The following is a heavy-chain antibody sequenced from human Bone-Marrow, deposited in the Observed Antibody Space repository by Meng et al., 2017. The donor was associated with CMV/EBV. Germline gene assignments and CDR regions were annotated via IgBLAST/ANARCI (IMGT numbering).Heavy chain of an antibody. D-gene: IGHD2-8*01. J-gene: IGHJ6*04. CDR1: GFTFSSYD. CDR3: ARGLMLYQVHYYDMDV. V-gene: IGHV3-13*01. Sequence: GESLKISCAASGFTFSSYDMHWVRQATGKGLEWVSAIGTAGDTYYPGSMKGRFTISRENAKNSLYLQMNSLRAGDTAVYYCARGLMLYQVHYYDMDVWGEATTAASSS. CDR2: IGTAGDT.